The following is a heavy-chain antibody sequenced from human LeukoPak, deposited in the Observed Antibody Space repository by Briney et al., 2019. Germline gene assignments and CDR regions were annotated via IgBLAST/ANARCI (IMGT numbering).Heavy chain of an antibody. D-gene: IGHD4-17*01. Sequence: PSETLSLTCTVSGGSISSYYWSWIRQPPGKGLEWIGYIYYSGSTNYNPSLKSRVTISVDTSKNQFSLKLSSVTAADTAVYYCARDLGSEWDYGDYAGYFDLWGRGTLVTVSS. CDR1: GGSISSYY. CDR3: ARDLGSEWDYGDYAGYFDL. CDR2: IYYSGST. J-gene: IGHJ2*01. V-gene: IGHV4-59*01.